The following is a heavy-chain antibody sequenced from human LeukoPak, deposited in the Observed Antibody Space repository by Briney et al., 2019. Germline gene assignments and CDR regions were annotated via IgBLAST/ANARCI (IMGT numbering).Heavy chain of an antibody. CDR2: INHSGST. Sequence: SETLSLTCAVYGGSFSGYYRSWIRQPPGKGLEWIGEINHSGSTNYNPSLKSRVTISVDTSKNQFSLKLSSVTAADTAVYYCASASYGDYVDYWGQGTLVTVSS. D-gene: IGHD4-17*01. V-gene: IGHV4-34*01. CDR3: ASASYGDYVDY. J-gene: IGHJ4*02. CDR1: GGSFSGYY.